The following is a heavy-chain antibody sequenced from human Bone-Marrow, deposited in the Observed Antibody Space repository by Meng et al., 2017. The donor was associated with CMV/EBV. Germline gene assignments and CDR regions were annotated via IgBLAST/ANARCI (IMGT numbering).Heavy chain of an antibody. CDR2: IKQDGSEK. CDR3: ARDLGGSYYDFWSGYYPPYYYYGMDV. J-gene: IGHJ6*02. Sequence: GGSLRLSCTSSQFTLTTFWMNWVRQAPGKGLEWVANIKQDGSEKYYVDSVKGRFTISRDNAKNSLYLQMNSLRAEDTAVYYCARDLGGSYYDFWSGYYPPYYYYGMDVWGQGTTVTVSS. D-gene: IGHD3-3*01. V-gene: IGHV3-7*01. CDR1: QFTLTTFW.